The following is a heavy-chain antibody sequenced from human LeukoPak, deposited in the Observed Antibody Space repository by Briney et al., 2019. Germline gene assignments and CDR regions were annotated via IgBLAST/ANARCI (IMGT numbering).Heavy chain of an antibody. CDR1: GFTVSSNY. Sequence: GGSLRLSCAASGFTVSSNYMSWVRQAPGKGLEWVSVIYSGGSTYYADSVKGRFTISRDNSKNTLYLQMNSLRAEDTAVYYCATMTTVTPYDYWGRGTLVTVSS. V-gene: IGHV3-53*01. J-gene: IGHJ4*02. CDR2: IYSGGST. D-gene: IGHD4-17*01. CDR3: ATMTTVTPYDY.